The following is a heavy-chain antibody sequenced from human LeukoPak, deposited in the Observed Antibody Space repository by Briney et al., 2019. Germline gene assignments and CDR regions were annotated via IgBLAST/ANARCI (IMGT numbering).Heavy chain of an antibody. V-gene: IGHV3-74*01. Sequence: GGSLRLSCAASGFTFSSYWMHWVRQAPVKGLVWVSRINSDGSSTSYADSVKGRFTISRDNAKNTLYLQMNSLRAEDTAVYYCARGGYGSSWYHFDYWGQGTLVTVSS. CDR2: INSDGSST. J-gene: IGHJ4*02. CDR1: GFTFSSYW. CDR3: ARGGYGSSWYHFDY. D-gene: IGHD6-13*01.